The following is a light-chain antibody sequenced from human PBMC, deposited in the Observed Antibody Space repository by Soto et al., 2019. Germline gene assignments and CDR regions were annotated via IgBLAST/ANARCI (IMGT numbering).Light chain of an antibody. J-gene: IGLJ2*01. CDR2: EVT. V-gene: IGLV2-8*01. CDR1: GSDVGFYNY. Sequence: QSALTQPPSASGSPGESVTISCTGSGSDVGFYNYVSWYQQHPGKVPKLIIYEVTKRPSGVPDRFSGSKSGNTASLTVSGLQAEDEADYYCAAWDDSLNGHVVFGGGTKLTVL. CDR3: AAWDDSLNGHVV.